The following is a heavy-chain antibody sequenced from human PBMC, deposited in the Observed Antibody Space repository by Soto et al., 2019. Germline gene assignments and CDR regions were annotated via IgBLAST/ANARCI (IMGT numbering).Heavy chain of an antibody. J-gene: IGHJ4*02. D-gene: IGHD2-2*01. CDR3: ARGIGTNSDY. CDR1: GGSFSGYY. Sequence: LSETLSLTCAVYGGSFSGYYWSWIRQPPGKGLEWIGEINHSGSTNYNPSLKSRVTISVDTSKNQFSLKLSSVTAADTAVYYCARGIGTNSDYWGQGTLVTVSS. CDR2: INHSGST. V-gene: IGHV4-34*01.